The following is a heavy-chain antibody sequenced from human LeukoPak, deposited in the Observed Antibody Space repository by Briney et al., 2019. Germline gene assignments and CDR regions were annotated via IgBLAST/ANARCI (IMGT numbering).Heavy chain of an antibody. V-gene: IGHV4-59*08. Sequence: SETLSLTCTVSGGSISSYYWSWIRQPPGKGLEWIGYIYYSGSTNYNPSHKSRVTISVDTSKNQFSLKLSSVTAADTAVYYCARRCSGDDCYSEWGQGTLVTVSS. CDR1: GGSISSYY. J-gene: IGHJ4*02. CDR3: ARRCSGDDCYSE. D-gene: IGHD2-21*02. CDR2: IYYSGST.